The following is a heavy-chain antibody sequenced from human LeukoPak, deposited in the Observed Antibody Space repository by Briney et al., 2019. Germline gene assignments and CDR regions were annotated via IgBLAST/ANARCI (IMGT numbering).Heavy chain of an antibody. CDR3: ARATIAAAGTEYYFDY. Sequence: ASVKVSCKASGYTFIGYYMHWVRQAPGQGLEWMGWINPNSGGTKYAQKFQGRVTLTRDTSISTAYMELSRLRSDDTAVYYCARATIAAAGTEYYFDYWGQGTLVTVSS. CDR2: INPNSGGT. D-gene: IGHD6-13*01. CDR1: GYTFIGYY. J-gene: IGHJ4*02. V-gene: IGHV1-2*02.